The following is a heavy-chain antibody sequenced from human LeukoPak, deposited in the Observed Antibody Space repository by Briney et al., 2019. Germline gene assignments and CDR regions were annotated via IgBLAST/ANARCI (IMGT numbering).Heavy chain of an antibody. D-gene: IGHD3-10*02. CDR3: AELGITMIGCV. V-gene: IGHV3-7*01. CDR2: IKQDGSEK. J-gene: IGHJ6*04. Sequence: GGSLRLSCAASGFTFSSYWMSWVRQAPGKGLEWVANIKQDGSEKYYVDSVKGRFTISRDNAKNSLHLQMNSLRAEDTAVYYCAELGITMIGCVCGKGTTVIISS. CDR1: GFTFSSYW.